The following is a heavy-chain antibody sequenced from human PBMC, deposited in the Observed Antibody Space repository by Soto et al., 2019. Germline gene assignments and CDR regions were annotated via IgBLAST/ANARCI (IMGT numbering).Heavy chain of an antibody. D-gene: IGHD2-21*01. V-gene: IGHV1-24*01. CDR1: GYTLTELS. CDR3: ATETHCGGDCYNFDY. J-gene: IGHJ4*02. Sequence: ASVKVSCKVSGYTLTELSMHWVRQAPGKGLEWMRGFDTEDDETIYAQKFQGRVTMTEDTSTDTAYMELSSLRSEDTAVYYCATETHCGGDCYNFDYCGQGTLVTVSS. CDR2: FDTEDDET.